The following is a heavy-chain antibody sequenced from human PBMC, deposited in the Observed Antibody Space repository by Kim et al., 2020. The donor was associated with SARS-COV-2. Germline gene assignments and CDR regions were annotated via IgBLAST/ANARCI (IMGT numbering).Heavy chain of an antibody. Sequence: GESLKISCKGSGYSFTSYWIGWVRQMPGKGLEWMGIIYPGDSDTRYSPSFQGQVTISADKSISTAYLQWSSLKASDTAMYYCARRGKARAIGDYYYGMDVWGQGTTVTVSS. CDR2: IYPGDSDT. V-gene: IGHV5-51*01. J-gene: IGHJ6*02. CDR3: ARRGKARAIGDYYYGMDV. D-gene: IGHD3-16*01. CDR1: GYSFTSYW.